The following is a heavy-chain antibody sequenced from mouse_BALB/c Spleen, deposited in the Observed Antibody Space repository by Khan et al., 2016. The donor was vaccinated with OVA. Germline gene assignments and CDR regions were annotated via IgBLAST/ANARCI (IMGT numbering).Heavy chain of an antibody. CDR2: IYPGDGRV. Sequence: QVQLQQSGAELVNPGASVRLSCKASGYTFTNYWVHWVIQRPGQGLEWIGEIYPGDGRVNYNQKFRIKATLTVDKSSNTAYMQLSSLTSEDSAVYYGARNAYFGNYFDFWGQGTSLSVSS. J-gene: IGHJ2*02. D-gene: IGHD2-10*01. V-gene: IGHV1S81*02. CDR1: GYTFTNYW. CDR3: ARNAYFGNYFDF.